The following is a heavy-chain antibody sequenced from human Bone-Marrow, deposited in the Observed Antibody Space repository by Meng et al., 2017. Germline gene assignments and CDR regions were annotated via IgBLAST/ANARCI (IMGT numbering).Heavy chain of an antibody. J-gene: IGHJ5*02. Sequence: QVQLQDSGPGLVKPSQTLSLTCTVSGGSISRGGYYWSWIRQHPGKGLEWIGYVYYSGTTDYNPSLKSRVTISADTSKNQFSLKLSAVTAADTAVYYCASTYYYDSTGPNWFGPWGQGTLVTVSS. CDR3: ASTYYYDSTGPNWFGP. CDR2: VYYSGTT. CDR1: GGSISRGGYY. V-gene: IGHV4-31*03. D-gene: IGHD3-22*01.